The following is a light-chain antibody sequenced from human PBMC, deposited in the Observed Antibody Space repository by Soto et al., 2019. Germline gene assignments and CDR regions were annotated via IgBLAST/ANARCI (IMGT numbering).Light chain of an antibody. CDR2: GVS. J-gene: IGKJ2*01. V-gene: IGKV3-20*01. CDR3: QQYGGSPYT. CDR1: QSVRSN. Sequence: IGMTQPPATLSVSLGEGATLSCRASQSVRSNLAWYQQKPGQAPRLLIYGVSVRAIGIPDRFGGSGSGTDFTLTISRLEPEDFAVYFCQQYGGSPYTFGQGTKVDTK.